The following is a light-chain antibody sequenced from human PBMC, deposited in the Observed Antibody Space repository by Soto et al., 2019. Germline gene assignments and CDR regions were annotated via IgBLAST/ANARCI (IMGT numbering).Light chain of an antibody. CDR1: SSDVGGYDF. J-gene: IGLJ3*02. Sequence: QSVLTQPPSASGTPGQSVTISCTGTSSDVGGYDFVSWYQQHPGKAPKLIIYEVSKWPSGVPDRFSGSKSGNTASLTVSGLQAEDEADYYCASYAGGHYKWVFGGGTKLTVL. CDR2: EVS. CDR3: ASYAGGHYKWV. V-gene: IGLV2-8*01.